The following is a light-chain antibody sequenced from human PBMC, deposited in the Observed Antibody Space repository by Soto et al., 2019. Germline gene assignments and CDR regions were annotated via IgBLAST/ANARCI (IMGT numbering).Light chain of an antibody. CDR1: QGVRNG. Sequence: AIQMTQSPSSLSASVGDRVTITCRASQGVRNGLGWYQQKPGKAPKLLIYAASNLQSGVPSRFSGSGSGTDFTLTISSLQPEDFATYYCQQDYRYPLTFGGGTKVDIK. CDR3: QQDYRYPLT. CDR2: AAS. V-gene: IGKV1-6*01. J-gene: IGKJ4*01.